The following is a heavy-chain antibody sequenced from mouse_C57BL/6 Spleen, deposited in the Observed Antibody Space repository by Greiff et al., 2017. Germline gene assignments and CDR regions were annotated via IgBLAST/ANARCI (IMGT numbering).Heavy chain of an antibody. V-gene: IGHV1-5*01. J-gene: IGHJ2*01. CDR2: IYPGNCDT. D-gene: IGHD2-5*01. CDR3: TLYSNYYFDY. CDR1: GYTFNRYR. Sequence: EVQLPQSGTVLARPGASGKMSCQASGYTFNRYRVHWVKQRAGRGLEWVGAIYPGNCDTSYNPKFKGKAKMTAVTSASTAYMELSSLTNEDSAVYYCTLYSNYYFDYWGQGTTLTVSS.